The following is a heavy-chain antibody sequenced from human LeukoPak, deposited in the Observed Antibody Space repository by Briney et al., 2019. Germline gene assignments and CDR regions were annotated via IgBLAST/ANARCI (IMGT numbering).Heavy chain of an antibody. Sequence: SETLSLTCTVSGGSISSYYWSWIRQPPGKGLEWIGYIYYSGSTNYNPSLKSRVTISVDRSKNQFSLKLSSVTAADTAVYYCARDRAAAEVFGPWGQGTLVTVSS. D-gene: IGHD6-13*01. J-gene: IGHJ5*02. CDR3: ARDRAAAEVFGP. CDR2: IYYSGST. CDR1: GGSISSYY. V-gene: IGHV4-59*12.